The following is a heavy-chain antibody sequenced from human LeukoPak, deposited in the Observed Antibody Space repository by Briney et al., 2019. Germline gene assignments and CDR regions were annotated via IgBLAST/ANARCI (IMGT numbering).Heavy chain of an antibody. J-gene: IGHJ6*04. CDR3: ARGPGVWFGRGYGMDV. CDR2: INHSGST. V-gene: IGHV4-34*01. D-gene: IGHD3-10*01. Sequence: SETLSLTCAVYGGSFSGYYWSWIRQPPGKGLEWIGEINHSGSTNYNPSLKSRVTISVDTSKNQFSLKLGSVTAADTAVYYCARGPGVWFGRGYGMDVWGKGTTVTVSS. CDR1: GGSFSGYY.